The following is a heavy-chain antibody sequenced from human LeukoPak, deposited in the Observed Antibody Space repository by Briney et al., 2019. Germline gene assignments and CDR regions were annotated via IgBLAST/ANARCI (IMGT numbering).Heavy chain of an antibody. V-gene: IGHV4-39*01. D-gene: IGHD6-13*01. CDR2: IYYTGST. J-gene: IGHJ4*02. CDR1: GGSISSTSYY. Sequence: SETLSLTCTFSGGSISSTSYYWGWIRQPPGKGLEWIGSIYYTGSTYYNPSLKSRVTISVDTSKNQFSLKLSSVTAADTAVYYCARHLRSGQQPAPYYFDYWGQGTLVTVSS. CDR3: ARHLRSGQQPAPYYFDY.